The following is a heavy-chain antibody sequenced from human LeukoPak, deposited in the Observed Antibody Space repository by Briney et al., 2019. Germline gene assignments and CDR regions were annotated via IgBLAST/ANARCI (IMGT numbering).Heavy chain of an antibody. CDR2: IRSKSNRHTT. CDR3: SRSPAGNVLDQ. V-gene: IGHV3-72*01. Sequence: GSLRLSCAVXXXXFXXHHMDXXRQAPXKXLEXXXRIRSKSNRHTTAYAASVKGRFTVSRDDSKNSLYLQMNSLKTEDPAVYYCSRSPAGNVLDQWGQGTLVTVSS. CDR1: XXXFXXHH. D-gene: IGHD2-8*01. J-gene: IGHJ5*02.